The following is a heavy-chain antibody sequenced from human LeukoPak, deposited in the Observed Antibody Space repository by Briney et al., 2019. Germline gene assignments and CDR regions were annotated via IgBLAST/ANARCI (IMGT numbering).Heavy chain of an antibody. CDR3: ARYGSESYYKDPFDY. D-gene: IGHD3-10*01. V-gene: IGHV3-48*01. Sequence: GGTLRLSCVASGFAFNDYAMNWVRQARGKWLEWVSHINRDSTTIYYAESVKGRFTISRDNAKNSLYLQVSSLRAEDTAVYYCARYGSESYYKDPFDYWGQGTLVTVSS. CDR2: INRDSTTI. J-gene: IGHJ4*02. CDR1: GFAFNDYA.